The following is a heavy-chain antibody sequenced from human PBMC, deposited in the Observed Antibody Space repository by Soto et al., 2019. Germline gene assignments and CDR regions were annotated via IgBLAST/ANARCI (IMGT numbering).Heavy chain of an antibody. V-gene: IGHV4-34*01. J-gene: IGHJ5*01. CDR2: VNHSGEA. Sequence: PSETLSLTCGVYGWSFRNYYWIWVRQPAGKGLEWIGEVNHSGEATYTPSLQSRVTISLDTTNNHFSLKMTSVTAADTAIYFCARAERCPRSWFDYWGQGTQVTVSS. CDR1: GWSFRNYY. D-gene: IGHD2-15*01. CDR3: ARAERCPRSWFDY.